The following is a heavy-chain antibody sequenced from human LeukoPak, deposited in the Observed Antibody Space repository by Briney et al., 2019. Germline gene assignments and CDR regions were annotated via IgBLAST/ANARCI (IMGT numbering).Heavy chain of an antibody. V-gene: IGHV3-30*18. CDR3: AKGLHIVVVTAAYGMDV. CDR2: ISYDGSNK. D-gene: IGHD2-21*02. Sequence: GGSLRLSCAASGFTFSSYGMHWVRQAPGKGLEWVAVISYDGSNKYYADSVKGRFTISRDNSKNTLYLQMNSLRAEDTAVYYCAKGLHIVVVTAAYGMDVWGQGTTVTVSS. CDR1: GFTFSSYG. J-gene: IGHJ6*02.